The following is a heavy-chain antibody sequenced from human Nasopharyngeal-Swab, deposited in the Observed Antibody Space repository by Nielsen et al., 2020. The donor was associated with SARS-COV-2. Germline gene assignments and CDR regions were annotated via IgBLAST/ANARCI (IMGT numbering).Heavy chain of an antibody. CDR3: ARGTPFDY. V-gene: IGHV4-31*02. J-gene: IGHJ4*02. Sequence: RQAPGKGLEWIGYIYRLGGTSYNPSLKSRVTISLDASNNQFSLRLSSVTAADTAMFYRARGTPFDYWGQGILVTVSS. CDR2: IYRLGGT. D-gene: IGHD1-1*01.